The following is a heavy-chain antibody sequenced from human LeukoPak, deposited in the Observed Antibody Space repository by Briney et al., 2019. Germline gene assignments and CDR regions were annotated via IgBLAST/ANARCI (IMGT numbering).Heavy chain of an antibody. CDR3: ARGTSSSFDY. D-gene: IGHD6-13*01. Sequence: ASVKVSCKPSGYTFINYGISWVRQAPGQGLEWMGWISAYNGNTNYAQNLQGRVTMTTDTSTSTAYMELRSLRSDDTAVYYCARGTSSSFDYWGQGTLVTVSS. CDR2: ISAYNGNT. CDR1: GYTFINYG. V-gene: IGHV1-18*01. J-gene: IGHJ4*02.